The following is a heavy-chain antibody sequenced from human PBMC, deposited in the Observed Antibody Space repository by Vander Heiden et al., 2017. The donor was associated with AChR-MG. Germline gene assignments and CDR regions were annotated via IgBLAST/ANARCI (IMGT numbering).Heavy chain of an antibody. V-gene: IGHV1-18*04. CDR1: GYTFTSYG. CDR2: ISAYNGNT. CDR3: ARELLYYYDSSGYPKGAPFDI. J-gene: IGHJ3*02. D-gene: IGHD3-22*01. Sequence: QVQLVQSGAVVKKPGASVTVACTASGYTFTSYGISGVRQAPGQGLKWMGWISAYNGNTNYAQKLQGRVTMTTDTSTSTAYMELRSLRSDDTAVYYCARELLYYYDSSGYPKGAPFDIWGQGTMVTVSS.